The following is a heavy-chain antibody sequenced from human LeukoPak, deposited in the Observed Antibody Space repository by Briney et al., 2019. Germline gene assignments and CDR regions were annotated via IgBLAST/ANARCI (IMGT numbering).Heavy chain of an antibody. J-gene: IGHJ5*02. V-gene: IGHV3-30*04. CDR2: ISYDGSNK. Sequence: GGSLRPSCAASGFTFSSYAMHWVRQAPGKGLEWVAVISYDGSNKYYADSVKGRFTISRDNSKNTLYLQMNSLRAEDTAVYYCARESPPLLLWFGESWGQGTLVTVSS. CDR1: GFTFSSYA. CDR3: ARESPPLLLWFGES. D-gene: IGHD3-10*01.